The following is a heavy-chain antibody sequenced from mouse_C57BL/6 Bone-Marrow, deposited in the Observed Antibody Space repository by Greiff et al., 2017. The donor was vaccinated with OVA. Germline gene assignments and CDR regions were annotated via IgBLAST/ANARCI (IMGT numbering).Heavy chain of an antibody. CDR2: IYPRSGNT. CDR3: ARGELDYDGDY. V-gene: IGHV1-81*01. J-gene: IGHJ4*01. Sequence: QVHVKQSGAELARPGASVKLSCKASGYTFTSYGISWVKQRTGQGLEWIGEIYPRSGNTYYNEKFKGKATLTADKSSSTAYMELRSLTSEDSAVYFCARGELDYDGDYWGQGTSVTVSS. D-gene: IGHD2-4*01. CDR1: GYTFTSYG.